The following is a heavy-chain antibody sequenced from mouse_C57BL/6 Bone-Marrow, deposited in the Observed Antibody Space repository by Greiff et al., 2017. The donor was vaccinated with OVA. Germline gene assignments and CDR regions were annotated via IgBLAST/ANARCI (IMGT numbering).Heavy chain of an antibody. CDR2: IDPENGDT. Sequence: EVKLVESGAELVRPGASVKLSCTASGFNIKDDYMHWVKQRPEQGLEWIGWIDPENGDTEYASKFQGKATITADTSSNTAYLQLSSLTSEDTAVYYCTLRNYWYFDVWGTGTTVTVSS. CDR1: GFNIKDDY. J-gene: IGHJ1*03. CDR3: TLRNYWYFDV. V-gene: IGHV14-4*01.